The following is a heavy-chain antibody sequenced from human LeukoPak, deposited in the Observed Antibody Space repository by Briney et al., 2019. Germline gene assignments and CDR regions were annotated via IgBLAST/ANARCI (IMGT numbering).Heavy chain of an antibody. Sequence: PSETLSLTCTVSGGSISSYYWSWIRQPAGKGLEWIGRIYTSGSTNYNPSLKSRVTMSVDTSKNQFSLKLSSVTAADTAVYYCARFSSGRVPGDYGMDVWGQGTTVTVSS. CDR2: IYTSGST. J-gene: IGHJ6*02. CDR1: GGSISSYY. CDR3: ARFSSGRVPGDYGMDV. D-gene: IGHD6-19*01. V-gene: IGHV4-4*07.